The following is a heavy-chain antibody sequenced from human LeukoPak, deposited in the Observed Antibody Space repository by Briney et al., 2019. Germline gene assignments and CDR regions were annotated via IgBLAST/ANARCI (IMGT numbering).Heavy chain of an antibody. Sequence: GGSLRLSCEASGFSLSSYAFHWVRQAPGKGLEWVSFVSFDGRNKNYADSVRGRFTISRDNSKNTLYLQMNSVTYEDTAVYFCVRIVGHTTADFWGQGTIVTVSS. J-gene: IGHJ4*02. CDR2: VSFDGRNK. CDR3: VRIVGHTTADF. V-gene: IGHV3-30-3*01. CDR1: GFSLSSYA. D-gene: IGHD1-26*01.